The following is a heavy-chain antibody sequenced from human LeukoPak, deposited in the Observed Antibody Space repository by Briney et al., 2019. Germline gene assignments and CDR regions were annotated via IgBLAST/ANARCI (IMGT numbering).Heavy chain of an antibody. D-gene: IGHD3-10*01. CDR3: ASGSGSYRTPYYYMDV. V-gene: IGHV3-53*01. Sequence: GGSLRLSCAVSGFTVTDNYMSWVRQAPGKGLEWVSVIYSGGSTYYADSVKGRFTISRDNSKNTLYLQMNSLRAEDTAVYYCASGSGSYRTPYYYMDVWGTGTTVTVSS. J-gene: IGHJ6*03. CDR2: IYSGGST. CDR1: GFTVTDNY.